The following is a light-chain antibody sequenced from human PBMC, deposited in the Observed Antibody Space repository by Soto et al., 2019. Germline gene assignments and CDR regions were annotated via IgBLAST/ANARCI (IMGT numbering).Light chain of an antibody. CDR1: QSVSSY. V-gene: IGKV3-11*01. CDR2: DAS. CDR3: QQRSNWPPLT. Sequence: EILLTQSPATLSLSPGERATLSRRSSQSVSSYLAWYQQKPGQAPRLLIYDASNRATGIPARFSGGGSGTDFTLTISSLEPEDFAVYYCQQRSNWPPLTVGGGTKVEIK. J-gene: IGKJ4*01.